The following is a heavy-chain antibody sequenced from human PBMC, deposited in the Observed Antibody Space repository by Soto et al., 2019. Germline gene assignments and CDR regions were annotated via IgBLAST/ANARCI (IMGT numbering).Heavy chain of an antibody. CDR1: GGTFSSYA. CDR2: TIPIFGTA. V-gene: IGHV1-69*13. D-gene: IGHD3-22*01. Sequence: GASVKVSCTASGGTFSSYAISWVRQAPGQGLEWMGGTIPIFGTANYAQKFQGRVTITADESTSTAYMELSSLRSEDTAVYYCAVTYYYDSSGYYAWFDPWGQGTLVTVSS. CDR3: AVTYYYDSSGYYAWFDP. J-gene: IGHJ5*02.